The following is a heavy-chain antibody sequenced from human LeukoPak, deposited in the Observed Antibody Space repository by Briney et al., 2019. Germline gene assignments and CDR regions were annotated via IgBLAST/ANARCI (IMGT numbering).Heavy chain of an antibody. V-gene: IGHV3-30*02. Sequence: QPGGSLRLSCAASGFTFSSYGMHWVRQAPGKGLEWVAFIRYHGSDKYYADSVKGRFTISRDNSENTLYLQMSSLRTEDTAVYYCAKDRLLEAFGELSTYWGQGTLVTVSS. D-gene: IGHD3-10*01. CDR3: AKDRLLEAFGELSTY. J-gene: IGHJ4*02. CDR1: GFTFSSYG. CDR2: IRYHGSDK.